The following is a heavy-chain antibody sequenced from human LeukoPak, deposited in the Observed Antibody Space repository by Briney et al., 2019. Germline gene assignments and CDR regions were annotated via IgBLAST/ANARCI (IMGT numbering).Heavy chain of an antibody. CDR3: AEDAFRGYSYGYRVSMVWFDQ. J-gene: IGHJ5*02. CDR2: INSDGSST. Sequence: GGSLRLSCAASGFTFSSYWMHWVRQAPGKGLVWVSRINSDGSSTSYADSVKGRFTISRDNAKNTLYLQMNSLRAEDTAVYFCAEDAFRGYSYGYRVSMVWFDQWGQGILVTVSS. D-gene: IGHD5-18*01. CDR1: GFTFSSYW. V-gene: IGHV3-74*01.